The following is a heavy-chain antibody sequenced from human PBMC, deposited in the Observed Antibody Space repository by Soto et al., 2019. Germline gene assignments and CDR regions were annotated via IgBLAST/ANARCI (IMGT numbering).Heavy chain of an antibody. CDR3: ARDGGRHSGGIDY. V-gene: IGHV1-69*01. D-gene: IGHD1-26*01. Sequence: QVQLVQSGAEVKKPASSVKVSCKASGGTFSSYSINWVRQAPGQGLEWMGEIIPIFGTANYAQKFQGRVTITADESTSKAYMELSSLRSEDTAVYYCARDGGRHSGGIDYWGQGTLVTVSS. CDR2: IIPIFGTA. J-gene: IGHJ4*02. CDR1: GGTFSSYS.